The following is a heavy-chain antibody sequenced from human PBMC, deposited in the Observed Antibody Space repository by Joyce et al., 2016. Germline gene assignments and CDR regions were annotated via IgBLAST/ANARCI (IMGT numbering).Heavy chain of an antibody. V-gene: IGHV3-23*01. CDR3: AKGTDFGAVIIRDGWFDA. Sequence: EVQLLDSGGGLGQPGGSLRLSCAASGFAISNYALTWVRQSPGKGLEWVSRKSGSVANTYDKDAVKCRFTISRDNSKNIVSLQMDSLRAGDTAVYYCAKGTDFGAVIIRDGWFDAWGQGTPVTVSS. D-gene: IGHD3-3*01. J-gene: IGHJ5*02. CDR2: KSGSVANT. CDR1: GFAISNYA.